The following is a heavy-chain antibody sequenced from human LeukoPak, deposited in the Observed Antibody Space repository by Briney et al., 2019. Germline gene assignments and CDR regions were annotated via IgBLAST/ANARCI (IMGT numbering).Heavy chain of an antibody. CDR3: ARVGFLEWLSDY. D-gene: IGHD3-3*01. CDR1: GYTFTGYY. J-gene: IGHJ4*02. CDR2: INPNTGGT. Sequence: ASVKVSCKASGYTFTGYYMHWVRQAPGQGLEWMGWINPNTGGTNYAQKFQGRVTMTTDTSISTAYMELSSLKSDDTAVYYCARVGFLEWLSDYWGQGTLVTVSS. V-gene: IGHV1-2*02.